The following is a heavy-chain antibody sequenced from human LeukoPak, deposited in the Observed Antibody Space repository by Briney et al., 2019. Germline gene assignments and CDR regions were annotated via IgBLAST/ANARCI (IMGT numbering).Heavy chain of an antibody. CDR2: ISGSGGST. Sequence: GGSLRLSCAASGFTFSSYAMSWVRQAPGKGLEWVSAISGSGGSTYYADSVKGRFTISRDNSKNTLYLQMNSLRAEDTAVYYCAKGEAVAGKRRGYSYGYSDYWGQGTLVTVSS. V-gene: IGHV3-23*01. CDR3: AKGEAVAGKRRGYSYGYSDY. J-gene: IGHJ4*02. CDR1: GFTFSSYA. D-gene: IGHD5-18*01.